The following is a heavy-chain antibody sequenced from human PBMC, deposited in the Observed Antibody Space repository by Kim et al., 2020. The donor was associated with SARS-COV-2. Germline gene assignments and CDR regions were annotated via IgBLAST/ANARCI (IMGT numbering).Heavy chain of an antibody. CDR1: GFTFSSYW. Sequence: GGSLRLSCAASGFTFSSYWMHWVRQAPGKGLVWVSRINSDGSSTSYADSVKGRFTISRDNAKNTLYLQMNSLRAEDTAVYYCATSRSGYYLFDYWGQGTLVTVSS. CDR3: ATSRSGYYLFDY. D-gene: IGHD3-3*01. V-gene: IGHV3-74*01. CDR2: INSDGSST. J-gene: IGHJ4*02.